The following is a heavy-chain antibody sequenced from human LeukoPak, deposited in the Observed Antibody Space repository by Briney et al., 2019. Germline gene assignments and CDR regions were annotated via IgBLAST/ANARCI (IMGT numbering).Heavy chain of an antibody. CDR1: GFTFSSYW. CDR3: ARVPNSSGWYATY. J-gene: IGHJ4*02. CDR2: INSDGSTT. V-gene: IGHV3-74*01. Sequence: GGSLRLSCAASGFTFSSYWMHWVRQAPGKGLLWVSRINSDGSTTSYADSVKGRFTISRDNAKNTLYLQMNSLRAEDTAVYYCARVPNSSGWYATYWGQGTLVTVSS. D-gene: IGHD6-19*01.